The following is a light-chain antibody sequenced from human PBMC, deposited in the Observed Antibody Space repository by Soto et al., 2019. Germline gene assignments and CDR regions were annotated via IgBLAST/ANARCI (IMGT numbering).Light chain of an antibody. Sequence: EVVLTQSPGTLSLSPGERVTLSCRASQSVASSYLAWYPQKPGRAPRLLFYSASSRATGIPDRFSGSGSGTDFTLTISRLEAEDFAVYYCHHFGSLPETFGQGTNVE. CDR3: HHFGSLPET. J-gene: IGKJ1*01. CDR1: QSVASSY. CDR2: SAS. V-gene: IGKV3-20*01.